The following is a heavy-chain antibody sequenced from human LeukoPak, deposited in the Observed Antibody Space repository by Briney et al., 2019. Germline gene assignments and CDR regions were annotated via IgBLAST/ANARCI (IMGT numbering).Heavy chain of an antibody. CDR1: AGSISSYY. CDR2: IYYSGST. D-gene: IGHD5-18*01. Sequence: KPPETLSLTCTVSAGSISSYYWSWIRQPPGKGLEWIGYIYYSGSTNYNPSLKSRVTISVDTSKNQFSLKLSSVTAADTAVYYCARETTIYSYVDYWGQGTLVTVSS. CDR3: ARETTIYSYVDY. V-gene: IGHV4-59*01. J-gene: IGHJ4*02.